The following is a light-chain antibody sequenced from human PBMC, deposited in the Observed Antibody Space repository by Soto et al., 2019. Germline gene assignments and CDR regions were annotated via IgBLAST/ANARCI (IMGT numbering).Light chain of an antibody. CDR2: GAS. CDR3: QQYGSSPWT. CDR1: QSVSSSY. Sequence: DIVLPPSPGTLSLSPGDRATLSCRASQSVSSSYFAWYQQKPGQAPRLLIYGASSRATGIPDRFSGSGSGTDFTLTISRLEREDVAVYYCQQYGSSPWTFGQGTKVEIK. J-gene: IGKJ1*01. V-gene: IGKV3-20*01.